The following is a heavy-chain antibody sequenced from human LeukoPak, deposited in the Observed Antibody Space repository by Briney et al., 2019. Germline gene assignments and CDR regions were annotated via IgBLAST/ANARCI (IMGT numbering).Heavy chain of an antibody. CDR2: IKQDGSAK. CDR1: GFTFISYW. V-gene: IGHV3-7*01. CDR3: AGCAGNSCYFDY. J-gene: IGHJ4*02. D-gene: IGHD1-1*01. Sequence: GGSLRLSCAASGFTFISYWMSWVRQAPGKGLEWVANIKQDGSAKNYVDSVKGRYTISRDNAKNSLYLQLNSLRAEDTAVYYCAGCAGNSCYFDYWGQGTLVIVSS.